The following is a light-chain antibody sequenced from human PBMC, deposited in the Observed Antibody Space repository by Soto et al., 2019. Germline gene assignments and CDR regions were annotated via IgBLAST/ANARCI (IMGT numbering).Light chain of an antibody. CDR2: ATS. V-gene: IGKV1-39*01. J-gene: IGKJ5*01. Sequence: IERTQSPSSVSSSVGDRLTITCRASQSISSYLNWFQKKPGKAPKLLIFATSSLHSGVPSRFSGSGFGTDLTLTISSLQTEDFATYYCQQNYSPPPITFGQGTRLEIK. CDR3: QQNYSPPPIT. CDR1: QSISSY.